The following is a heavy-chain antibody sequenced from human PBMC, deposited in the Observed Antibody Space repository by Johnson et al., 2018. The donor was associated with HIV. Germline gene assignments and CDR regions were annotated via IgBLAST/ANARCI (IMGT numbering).Heavy chain of an antibody. CDR2: ISWNSGSI. V-gene: IGHV3-9*01. J-gene: IGHJ3*02. CDR3: ARGIAARVAFDI. D-gene: IGHD6-13*01. Sequence: QLVESGGGLVQPGRSLRLSCAASGFTFDDYAMHWVLQAPGKGLEWVSGISWNSGSIGYADSVKGRFTISRDNAKNSLYLQMNSLRAEDTAVYYCARGIAARVAFDIWGQGTMVTVSS. CDR1: GFTFDDYA.